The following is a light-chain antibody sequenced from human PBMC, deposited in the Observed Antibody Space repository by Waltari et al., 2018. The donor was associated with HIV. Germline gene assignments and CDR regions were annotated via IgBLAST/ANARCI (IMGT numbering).Light chain of an antibody. J-gene: IGLJ2*01. CDR3: ATWDDSLSGVV. CDR2: RDN. CDR1: SSNIGSNY. V-gene: IGLV1-47*01. Sequence: QSVVTQPPSASGTPGQRVTISCSGSSSNIGSNYVFWYQQLPGTARFLIYRDNQRPSGVPDRFSGSKSGTSASLAISGLRSEDEGDYFCATWDDSLSGVVFGGGTKLNVL.